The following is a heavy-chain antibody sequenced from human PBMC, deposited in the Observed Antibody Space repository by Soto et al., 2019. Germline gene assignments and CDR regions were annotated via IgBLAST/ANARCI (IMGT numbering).Heavy chain of an antibody. J-gene: IGHJ6*02. Sequence: SGPTLVNPTETLTLTCTFSGFSLTSPRMCVSWIRQPPGKALEWLALIERDDDDKYYSTSLKTRLTISKDTRKNQVVLTMASMDPADTGTYYCARSIRGPRRFNGMDVWGQGTTVTVSS. CDR1: GFSLTSPRMC. CDR3: ARSIRGPRRFNGMDV. V-gene: IGHV2-70*13. CDR2: IERDDDDK. D-gene: IGHD1-20*01.